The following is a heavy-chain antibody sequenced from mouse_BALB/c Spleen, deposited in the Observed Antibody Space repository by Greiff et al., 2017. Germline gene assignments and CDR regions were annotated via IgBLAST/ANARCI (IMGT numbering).Heavy chain of an antibody. Sequence: DLVKPGASVKLSCKASGYTFTSYWINWIKQRPGQGLEWIGRIAPGSGSTYYNEMFKGKATLTVDTSSSTAYIQLSSLSSEDSAVYICATMITIDYWGQGTTLTVSS. CDR1: GYTFTSYW. V-gene: IGHV1S41*01. D-gene: IGHD2-4*01. CDR3: ATMITIDY. J-gene: IGHJ2*01. CDR2: IAPGSGST.